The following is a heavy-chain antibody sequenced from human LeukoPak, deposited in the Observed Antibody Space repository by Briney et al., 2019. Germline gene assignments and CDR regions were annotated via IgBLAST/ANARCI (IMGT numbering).Heavy chain of an antibody. CDR1: GFTVSSNY. CDR2: IYSGGST. J-gene: IGHJ6*02. CDR3: ARDRVESGYDFPDYYYYYYGMDV. Sequence: PGRSLRLSCAASGFTVSSNYMSWVRQAPGKGLEWVSVIYSGGSTYYADSVKGRFTISRDNSKNTLYLQMNSLRAEDTAVYYCARDRVESGYDFPDYYYYYYGMDVWGQGTTVTVSS. D-gene: IGHD5-12*01. V-gene: IGHV3-66*01.